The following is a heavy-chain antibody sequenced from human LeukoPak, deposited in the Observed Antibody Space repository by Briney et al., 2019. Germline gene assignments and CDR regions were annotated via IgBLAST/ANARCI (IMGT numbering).Heavy chain of an antibody. CDR2: IKEDGSEK. CDR3: ARDEVGGPLKY. Sequence: GGSLRLSCVASGFTLSNYWMSWVHQAPGKGLEWVANIKEDGSEKKYVDSVKGRFTISRDNAKNSLDLQMSSLRAEDTAMYYCARDEVGGPLKYWGQGTLVTVSS. D-gene: IGHD6-6*01. J-gene: IGHJ4*02. CDR1: GFTLSNYW. V-gene: IGHV3-7*01.